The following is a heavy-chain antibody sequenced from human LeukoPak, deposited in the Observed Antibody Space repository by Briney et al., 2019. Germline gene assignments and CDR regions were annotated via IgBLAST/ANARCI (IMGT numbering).Heavy chain of an antibody. CDR1: GFTLSRYW. Sequence: GGSLRLSCAASGFTLSRYWMSWVRQAPGKGLEWVANINEDGSEKDYVDSVKGRLTISRDNAKNSLYLQMNSLRAEDTAVNYCVRDCYGPNDYWGQGTLVTVSS. D-gene: IGHD2-2*01. J-gene: IGHJ4*02. CDR2: INEDGSEK. CDR3: VRDCYGPNDY. V-gene: IGHV3-7*01.